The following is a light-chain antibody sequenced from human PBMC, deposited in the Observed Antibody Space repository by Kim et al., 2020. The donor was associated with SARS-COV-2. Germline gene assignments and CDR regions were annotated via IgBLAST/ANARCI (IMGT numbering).Light chain of an antibody. Sequence: QSALTQPPSASGSPGQSVIISCTGTGSDFGGDNYVSWYQHHPGKAPKLIISEVNKRPLGVPDRFAGSKSGNSASLTVSGLQAEDEAVYYCSSYPGRSNLVFGGGTKLTVL. CDR3: SSYPGRSNLV. CDR1: GSDFGGDNY. J-gene: IGLJ3*02. CDR2: EVN. V-gene: IGLV2-8*01.